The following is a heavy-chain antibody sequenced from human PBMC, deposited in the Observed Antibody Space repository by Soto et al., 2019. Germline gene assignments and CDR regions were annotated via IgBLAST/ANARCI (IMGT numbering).Heavy chain of an antibody. CDR1: GFTFSSYA. Sequence: QVQLVESGGGVVQPGRSLRLSCAASGFTFSSYAMHWVRQAPGKGLEWVAVISYDGSNKYYADSVKGRFTISRDNSKNTLYLQMNSLRAEDTAVYYCAREGIAVAGDNFDYWGQGTLVTVSS. D-gene: IGHD6-19*01. J-gene: IGHJ4*02. CDR2: ISYDGSNK. CDR3: AREGIAVAGDNFDY. V-gene: IGHV3-30-3*01.